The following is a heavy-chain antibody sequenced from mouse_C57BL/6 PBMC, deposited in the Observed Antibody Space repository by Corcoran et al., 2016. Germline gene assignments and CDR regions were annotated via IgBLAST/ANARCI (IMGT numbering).Heavy chain of an antibody. CDR2: IYPRSGNT. J-gene: IGHJ2*01. Sequence: QVQLQQSGAELARPGASVKLSCKASGYTFTSYGISWVKQRTGQGLEWIGEIYPRSGNTYYNEKFKGKATLTADKSSSTAYMELRSLTSEDSAVYFCARSTTVVDPLDYWGQGTTLTVSS. V-gene: IGHV1-81*01. D-gene: IGHD1-1*01. CDR1: GYTFTSYG. CDR3: ARSTTVVDPLDY.